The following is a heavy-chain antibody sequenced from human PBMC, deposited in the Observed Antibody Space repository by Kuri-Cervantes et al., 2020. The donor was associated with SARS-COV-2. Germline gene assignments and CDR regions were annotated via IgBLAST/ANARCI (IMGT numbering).Heavy chain of an antibody. Sequence: GSLRLSCTVSGGSVSSGSYYWSWIRQPPGKGLEWIGYIYYSGSTNYNPSLKSRVTISVDTSKNQFSLKLSSVTAADTAVYYCARGEGYCSGGSCYSSWYFDLWGRGTLVTVSS. CDR1: GGSVSSGSYY. CDR3: ARGEGYCSGGSCYSSWYFDL. CDR2: IYYSGST. D-gene: IGHD2-15*01. V-gene: IGHV4-61*01. J-gene: IGHJ2*01.